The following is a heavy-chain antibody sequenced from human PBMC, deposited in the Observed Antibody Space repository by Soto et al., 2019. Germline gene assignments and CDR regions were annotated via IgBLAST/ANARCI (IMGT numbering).Heavy chain of an antibody. J-gene: IGHJ4*02. D-gene: IGHD3-16*01. CDR3: ARGEGSGSNALGH. Sequence: EVLLEESGGGFVQPGGSLRLSCAASGFTVSNNYMTWVRQAPGKGLEWVAVIQDGGSKSYAATLSDRLTNSREKAKNTVFLEMNNLRAEDTAMYFCARGEGSGSNALGHWVQRTLVTVST. CDR1: GFTVSNNY. V-gene: IGHV3-66*01. CDR2: IQDGGSK.